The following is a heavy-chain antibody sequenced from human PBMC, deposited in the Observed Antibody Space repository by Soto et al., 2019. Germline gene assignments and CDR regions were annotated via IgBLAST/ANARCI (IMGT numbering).Heavy chain of an antibody. Sequence: QVQLLESRPGLVKPSQTLSLTCSVSGDSISNLDYFWAWIRQPPGQALEYIGYIYKSATTYYNPSFESRVAISVDTSKSQFSLNVTSVTAADTAVYFCARGRYCLTGRCFPNWFDSWGQGALVTVSS. D-gene: IGHD7-27*01. CDR2: IYKSATT. CDR3: ARGRYCLTGRCFPNWFDS. J-gene: IGHJ5*01. CDR1: GDSISNLDYF. V-gene: IGHV4-30-4*01.